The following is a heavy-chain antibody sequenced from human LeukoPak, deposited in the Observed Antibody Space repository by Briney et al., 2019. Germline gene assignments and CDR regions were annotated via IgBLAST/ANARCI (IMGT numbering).Heavy chain of an antibody. V-gene: IGHV3-53*01. CDR3: ATRPDIAAAGPGWFDP. Sequence: AGGSLRLSCAASGFTVSSNYMSWVRQAPGKGLEWVSVIYSGGSTYYADSVKGRFTISRDNSKNTLYLQMNSLRAEDTAVYYCATRPDIAAAGPGWFDPWGQGTLVTVSS. D-gene: IGHD6-13*01. CDR2: IYSGGST. CDR1: GFTVSSNY. J-gene: IGHJ5*02.